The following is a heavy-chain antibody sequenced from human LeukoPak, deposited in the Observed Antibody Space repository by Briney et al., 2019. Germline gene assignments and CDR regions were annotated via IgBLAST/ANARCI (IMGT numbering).Heavy chain of an antibody. Sequence: PSETLSLTCTVSGGSISSSSYYWGWIRQPPGKGLEWIGSIYYSGSTYYNPSLKSRVTISVDTSKNQFSLKLSSVTAADTAVYYCARYNSLPSYDILTGYFPVFDYWGQGTLVTVSS. J-gene: IGHJ4*02. V-gene: IGHV4-39*07. CDR2: IYYSGST. CDR3: ARYNSLPSYDILTGYFPVFDY. D-gene: IGHD3-9*01. CDR1: GGSISSSSYY.